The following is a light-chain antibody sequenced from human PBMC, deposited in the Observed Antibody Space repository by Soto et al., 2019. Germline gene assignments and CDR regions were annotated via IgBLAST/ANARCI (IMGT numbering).Light chain of an antibody. Sequence: EIVLTQSQGTLSLSPGKRATLSCRASQSVSSSYLAWYQQKPGQAPRLLIYGASSRATGMPDRFSGSGYGTDFTLNIRRLDPEDCAVYYCEQYGSSSCTFGRGPKVENK. J-gene: IGKJ1*01. CDR1: QSVSSSY. CDR2: GAS. CDR3: EQYGSSSCT. V-gene: IGKV3-20*01.